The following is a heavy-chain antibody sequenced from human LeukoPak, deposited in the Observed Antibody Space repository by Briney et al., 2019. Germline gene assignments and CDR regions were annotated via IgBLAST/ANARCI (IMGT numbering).Heavy chain of an antibody. CDR1: GFTFSTYA. D-gene: IGHD6-19*01. CDR2: ITGNGGST. CDR3: AKESSQWPVPY. Sequence: GGSLRLSCAASGFTFSTYAMTWVRQAPGKGLDWVSGITGNGGSTYYADSVKGRFTISRDNSKNTRYLQMDSLRAEDTAIYYCAKESSQWPVPYWGRGTLVTVSS. V-gene: IGHV3-23*01. J-gene: IGHJ4*02.